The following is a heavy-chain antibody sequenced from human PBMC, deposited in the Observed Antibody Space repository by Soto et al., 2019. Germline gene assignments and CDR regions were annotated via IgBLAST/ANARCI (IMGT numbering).Heavy chain of an antibody. D-gene: IGHD3-3*01. CDR2: IKQDGSEK. CDR3: ARFTYYDFWSGYYIVGFDP. CDR1: GFTFSSYW. V-gene: IGHV3-7*01. J-gene: IGHJ5*02. Sequence: GGSLRLSCAASGFTFSSYWMSWVRQAPGKGLEWVDNIKQDGSEKYYVDSVKGRFTISRDNAKNSLYLQMNSLRAEDTAVYYCARFTYYDFWSGYYIVGFDPWGQGTLVTVSS.